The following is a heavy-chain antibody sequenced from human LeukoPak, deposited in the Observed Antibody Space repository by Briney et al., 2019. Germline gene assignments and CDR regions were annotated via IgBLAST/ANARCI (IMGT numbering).Heavy chain of an antibody. Sequence: GASVKVSCKASGYTFTGYCMHWVRQAPGQGLEWMGWINPNSGGTNYAQKFQGRVTMTRDTSISTAYMELSRLRSDDTAVYYCAREGGIAAAAPGYFDYWGQGTLVTVSS. CDR3: AREGGIAAAAPGYFDY. V-gene: IGHV1-2*02. CDR2: INPNSGGT. D-gene: IGHD6-13*01. CDR1: GYTFTGYC. J-gene: IGHJ4*02.